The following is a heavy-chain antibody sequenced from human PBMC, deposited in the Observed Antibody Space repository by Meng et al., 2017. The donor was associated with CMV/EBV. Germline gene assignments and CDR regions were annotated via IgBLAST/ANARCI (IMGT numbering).Heavy chain of an antibody. D-gene: IGHD6-6*01. CDR3: AKDAAARRSYYYYGMDV. Sequence: GESLKISCAASGFTFSSYSMNWVRQAPGKGLEWVSSISSSSSYIYYADSVKGRFTISRDNAKNSLYLQMNSLRAEDTAVYYCAKDAAARRSYYYYGMDVWGQGTTVTVSS. CDR2: ISSSSSYI. CDR1: GFTFSSYS. V-gene: IGHV3-21*01. J-gene: IGHJ6*02.